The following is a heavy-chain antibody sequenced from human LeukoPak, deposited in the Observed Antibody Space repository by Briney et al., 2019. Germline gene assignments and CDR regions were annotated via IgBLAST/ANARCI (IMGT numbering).Heavy chain of an antibody. Sequence: SGGSLRLSCAASGFIFSNYAMHWVRQAPGKGLEWVAFIRYDGSNKYYADSVKGRFTISRDNSKNTLYLQMNSLRAEDTAVYYCARVRRPTADAFDIWGQGTMVTVSS. CDR3: ARVRRPTADAFDI. D-gene: IGHD4-17*01. CDR2: IRYDGSNK. CDR1: GFIFSNYA. J-gene: IGHJ3*02. V-gene: IGHV3-30*02.